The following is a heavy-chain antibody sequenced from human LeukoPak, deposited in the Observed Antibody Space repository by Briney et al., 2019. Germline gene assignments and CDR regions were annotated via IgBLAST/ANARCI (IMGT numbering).Heavy chain of an antibody. CDR1: GFTFSTYA. CDR3: ATLGRVDVADY. D-gene: IGHD7-27*01. J-gene: IGHJ4*02. V-gene: IGHV3-30*03. CDR2: ISYDGSNK. Sequence: GRSLRLSCAASGFTFSTYAMHWVRQAPGKGLEWVAVISYDGSNKYYADSVKGRFTISRDNSKNTLYLQMNTLRAEDTAVYYCATLGRVDVADYCGQGALLTASS.